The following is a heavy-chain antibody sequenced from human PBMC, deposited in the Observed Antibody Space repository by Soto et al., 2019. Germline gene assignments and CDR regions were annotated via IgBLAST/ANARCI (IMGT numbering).Heavy chain of an antibody. J-gene: IGHJ6*02. CDR3: AREVGNNYYYGMDV. CDR1: GFTFSSYW. CDR2: INSDGSST. D-gene: IGHD2-2*01. V-gene: IGHV3-74*01. Sequence: PGGSLRLSCAASGFTFSSYWMHWVHQAPGKGLVWVSRINSDGSSTSYADSVKGRFTISRDNAKNTLYLQMNSLRAEDTAVYYCAREVGNNYYYGMDVWGQGTTVTVSS.